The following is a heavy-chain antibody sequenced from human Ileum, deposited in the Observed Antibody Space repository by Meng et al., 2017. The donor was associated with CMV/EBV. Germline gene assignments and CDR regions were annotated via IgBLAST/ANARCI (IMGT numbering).Heavy chain of an antibody. Sequence: GESLKIPCAASGFRFSVYGMHWVRQAPGKGLEWVAFIRDDGDNKYYADSVKGRFTISRDNSKSTLYLQMNSLRVEDTAVYYCARIRADMLWEHHPWGQGTLVTVSS. CDR1: GFRFSVYG. CDR3: ARIRADMLWEHHP. D-gene: IGHD1-26*01. J-gene: IGHJ5*02. CDR2: IRDDGDNK. V-gene: IGHV3-30*02.